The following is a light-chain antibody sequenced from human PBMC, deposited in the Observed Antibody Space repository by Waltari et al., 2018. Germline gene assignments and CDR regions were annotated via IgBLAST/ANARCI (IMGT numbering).Light chain of an antibody. CDR3: QQRSNWPPSIT. J-gene: IGKJ5*01. CDR1: QSVSSY. V-gene: IGKV3-11*01. Sequence: EIVLTQSPAPLSLSPGERATLSCRARQSVSSYLAWYQQKPGQAPRLLIYDASNRATGIPARFSGSGSGTDFTLTISSLEPEDFAVYYCQQRSNWPPSITFGQGTRLEIK. CDR2: DAS.